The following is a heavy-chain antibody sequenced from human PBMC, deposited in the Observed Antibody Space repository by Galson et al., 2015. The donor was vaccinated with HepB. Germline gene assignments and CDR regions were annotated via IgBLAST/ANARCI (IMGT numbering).Heavy chain of an antibody. D-gene: IGHD3-10*01. CDR2: FDPEDGET. Sequence: SVKVSCKVSGYTLTELSMHWVRQAPGKGLEWMGGFDPEDGETIYAQKFQGRVTMTEDTSTDTAYMELSSLRSEDTAVYYCRGITMVRGVMGLFDYWGQGTLVTVSS. CDR1: GYTLTELS. V-gene: IGHV1-24*01. J-gene: IGHJ4*02. CDR3: RGITMVRGVMGLFDY.